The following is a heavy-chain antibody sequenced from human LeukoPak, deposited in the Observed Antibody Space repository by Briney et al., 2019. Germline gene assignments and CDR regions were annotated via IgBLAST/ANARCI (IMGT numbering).Heavy chain of an antibody. CDR1: GYTFTGYY. CDR2: INPNSGGT. Sequence: ASVKVSCKASGYTFTGYYMHWVRQAPGQGLEWMGRINPNSGGTNYAQKFQGRVTMTRDTSISTAYMELSSLRSEDTAVYYCARGPPVAGTSSWFDPWGQGTLVTVSS. J-gene: IGHJ5*02. V-gene: IGHV1-2*06. CDR3: ARGPPVAGTSSWFDP. D-gene: IGHD6-19*01.